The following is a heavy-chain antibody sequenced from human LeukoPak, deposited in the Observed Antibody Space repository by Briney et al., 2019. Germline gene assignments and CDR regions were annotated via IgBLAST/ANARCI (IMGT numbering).Heavy chain of an antibody. D-gene: IGHD3-16*01. CDR2: IKSRTDGETT. Sequence: GGSLRLSCTASGFTFSSVWMTWVRQAPGKGLEWVGRIKSRTDGETTDYAAPVKGRFGISRDDSENTLYLQMNSLKNEDTAVYFCTTVHGAGPVNFYYRGQGSLVTVSS. CDR3: TTVHGAGPVNFYY. CDR1: GFTFSSVW. J-gene: IGHJ4*02. V-gene: IGHV3-15*01.